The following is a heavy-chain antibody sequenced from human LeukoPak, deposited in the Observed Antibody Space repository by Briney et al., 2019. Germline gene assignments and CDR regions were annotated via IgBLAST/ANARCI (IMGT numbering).Heavy chain of an antibody. D-gene: IGHD3-10*01. V-gene: IGHV5-51*04. CDR1: GYSFTSYW. CDR3: VLAGSGSYYFDY. J-gene: IGHJ4*02. Sequence: GESLKISCKGSGYSFTSYWVAWVRQMPGKGLEWMGIIYPGDSDTRYSPSFQGQVTISADKPINTAYLQWSSLKASDTAMYYCVLAGSGSYYFDYWGQGILVTVSS. CDR2: IYPGDSDT.